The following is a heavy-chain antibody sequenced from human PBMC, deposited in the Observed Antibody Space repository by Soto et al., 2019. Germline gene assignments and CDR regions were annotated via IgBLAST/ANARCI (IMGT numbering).Heavy chain of an antibody. V-gene: IGHV4-61*01. CDR3: ARDQGIAVAVFDY. D-gene: IGHD6-19*01. J-gene: IGHJ4*02. CDR2: IYYSGST. CDR1: GGSVTSGSYY. Sequence: QVQLQESGPGLVKPSETLSLTCTVSGGSVTSGSYYWSWIRQPPGKGLEWIGYIYYSGSTNYNPSLKSRATISVDTSKNQISLTLSSVTAADPAVYYCARDQGIAVAVFDYWGQGTLVTVSS.